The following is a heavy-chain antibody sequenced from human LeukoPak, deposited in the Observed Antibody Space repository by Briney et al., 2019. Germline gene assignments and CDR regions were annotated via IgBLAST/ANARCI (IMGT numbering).Heavy chain of an antibody. J-gene: IGHJ3*02. CDR2: ISGYNGNT. Sequence: ASVTVSCTASGYTFTIYGISWVRQAPGQGLEWMGWISGYNGNTNYEKKLQVRVTRTTAPSTSTAYMELSSLRSDDPAVYYCARDSYYDSSGYSDIWGQGTMVTVSS. CDR1: GYTFTIYG. D-gene: IGHD3-22*01. CDR3: ARDSYYDSSGYSDI. V-gene: IGHV1-18*01.